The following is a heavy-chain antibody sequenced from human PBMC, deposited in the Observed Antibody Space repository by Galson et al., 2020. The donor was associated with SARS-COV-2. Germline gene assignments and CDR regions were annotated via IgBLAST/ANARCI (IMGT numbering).Heavy chain of an antibody. CDR1: GFTITTYS. J-gene: IGHJ3*01. Sequence: GGSLRLSCAASGFTITTYSMNWVRQAPGKGLEWVSYINHTSSSTKYYADSVKGRFTISRDNDKNSLYLQMDSLRYEDTAVYYCTRDDWGAFDVWGQGTMVTVSS. V-gene: IGHV3-48*02. CDR3: TRDDWGAFDV. D-gene: IGHD7-27*01. CDR2: INHTSSSTK.